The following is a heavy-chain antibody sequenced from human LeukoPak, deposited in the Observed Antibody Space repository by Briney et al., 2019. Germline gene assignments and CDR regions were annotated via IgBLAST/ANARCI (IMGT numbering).Heavy chain of an antibody. CDR1: GYTFTSYD. D-gene: IGHD2-8*01. CDR3: ARGRRDCTNGVCQPVYFDY. Sequence: ASVKVSCKPSGYTFTSYDINWVRQATGQRLEWMGWMNPNSGNTGYAQKFQGRVTMTRNTSISTDYMELSSLRSEDTAVYYCARGRRDCTNGVCQPVYFDYWGQGTLVTVSS. V-gene: IGHV1-8*01. CDR2: MNPNSGNT. J-gene: IGHJ4*02.